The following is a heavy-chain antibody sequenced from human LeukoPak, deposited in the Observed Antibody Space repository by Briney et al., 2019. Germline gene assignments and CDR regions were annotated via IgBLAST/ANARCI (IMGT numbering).Heavy chain of an antibody. CDR3: ARGGFDY. V-gene: IGHV3-48*01. J-gene: IGHJ4*02. CDR1: GFTFSRYD. Sequence: GGSLRLSCAASGFTFSRYDMNWVRQAPGKGLEWFSYISSSSRTIYYADSVKGRFTISRDNAKNSLYLQMNSMRVEDTAVYYCARGGFDYWGQGALVTVSS. CDR2: ISSSSRTI.